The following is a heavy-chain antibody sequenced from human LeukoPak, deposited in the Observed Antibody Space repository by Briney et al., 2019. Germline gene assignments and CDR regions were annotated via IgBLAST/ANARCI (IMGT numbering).Heavy chain of an antibody. D-gene: IGHD6-19*01. CDR1: GDSISSYY. J-gene: IGHJ4*02. CDR3: ARAKKAVAGFFDY. CDR2: IYYSGST. V-gene: IGHV4-59*01. Sequence: PSETLSLTCTVSGDSISSYYWSWIRQPPGKGLEWIGYIYYSGSTNYNPSLKSRVTISVETSKNQLSLKLSSVTAADTAVYYCARAKKAVAGFFDYWGQGTLVTVSS.